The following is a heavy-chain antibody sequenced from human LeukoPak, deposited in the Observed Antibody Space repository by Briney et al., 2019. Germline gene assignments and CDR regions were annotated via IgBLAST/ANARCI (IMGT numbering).Heavy chain of an antibody. V-gene: IGHV1-69*04. CDR2: IIPILGIA. CDR1: GGTFSSYA. J-gene: IGHJ5*02. CDR3: ARLAAAGHNWFDP. D-gene: IGHD6-13*01. Sequence: SVKVSCKASGGTFSSYAISWVRQAPGQGLEWMGRIIPILGIANYAQKFQGRVTITADKSTSTAYMELSSLRSEDTAVYYCARLAAAGHNWFDPWGQGTLVTVSS.